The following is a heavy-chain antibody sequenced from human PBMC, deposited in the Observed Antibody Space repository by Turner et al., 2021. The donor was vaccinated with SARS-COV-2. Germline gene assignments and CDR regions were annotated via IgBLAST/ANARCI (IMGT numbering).Heavy chain of an antibody. D-gene: IGHD6-13*01. J-gene: IGHJ3*02. V-gene: IGHV3-21*02. CDR1: GGTFSSYA. Sequence: EVQLVESGGGLVKPGGSLRLEGGGDGGTFSSYAMNWVRQAPGKGLEWVSSLSVSTDFIYYADSVKGRVTISRDNAKNTLYLQMNSLRADDSAVYYCARSGYSSTWAFGESFDIWGPGTGVIVSS. CDR3: ARSGYSSTWAFGESFDI. CDR2: LSVSTDFI.